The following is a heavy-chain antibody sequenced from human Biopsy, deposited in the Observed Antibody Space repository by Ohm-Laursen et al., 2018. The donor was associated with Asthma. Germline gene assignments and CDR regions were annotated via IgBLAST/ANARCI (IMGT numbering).Heavy chain of an antibody. V-gene: IGHV4-59*07. CDR3: VRAVRNEQWLAPFDY. Sequence: SDTLSLTYSVYGGSISSFYWSWIRQSPEKGLEWMGYVYWTGSTNYNPSLKSRITMSVDTSKNRMFLELTSVTAADTAIYYCVRAVRNEQWLAPFDYWGQGKPVTVSS. J-gene: IGHJ4*02. D-gene: IGHD6-19*01. CDR1: GGSISSFY. CDR2: VYWTGST.